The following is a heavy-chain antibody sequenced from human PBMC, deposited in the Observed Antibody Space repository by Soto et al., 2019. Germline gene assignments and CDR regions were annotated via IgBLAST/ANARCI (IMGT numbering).Heavy chain of an antibody. CDR3: AKRAFYGSGIQNYYGMDV. D-gene: IGHD3-10*01. J-gene: IGHJ6*02. CDR2: ISRTGGGT. CDR1: GFTFSNYA. V-gene: IGHV3-23*01. Sequence: EVHLLESGGGLVQPGGSLRLSCAASGFTFSNYAMTWVRQAPGKGLEWVSVISRTGGGTNNADSAKGRFTTSRDNSKNTLYLQMNSLRAEDTAVYYCAKRAFYGSGIQNYYGMDVWGQGTAVTVSS.